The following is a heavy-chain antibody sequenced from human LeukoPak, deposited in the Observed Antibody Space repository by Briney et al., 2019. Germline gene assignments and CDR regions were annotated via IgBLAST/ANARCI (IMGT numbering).Heavy chain of an antibody. CDR2: INHSGST. CDR1: GGSFSGYY. J-gene: IGHJ4*02. Sequence: PPETLSLTCAVYGGSFSGYYWSWIRQPPGKGLEWIGEINHSGSTNYNPSLKSRVTISVDTSKNQFSLKLSSVTVADTAVYYCARGLAPDYWGQGTLVTVSS. CDR3: ARGLAPDY. V-gene: IGHV4-34*01.